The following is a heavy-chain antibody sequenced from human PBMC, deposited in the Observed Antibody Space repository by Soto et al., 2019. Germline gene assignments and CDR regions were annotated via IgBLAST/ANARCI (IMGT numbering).Heavy chain of an antibody. Sequence: SETLSLTCTVSGGSISSYYWSWIRQPPGKGLEWIGYIYYSGSTNYNPSLKSRVTISVDTSKNQFSLKLSSVTAADTAVYYCARVAALDDYIWGSYRSDYYYYYMDVWGKGTTVTVSS. CDR2: IYYSGST. CDR3: ARVAALDDYIWGSYRSDYYYYYMDV. V-gene: IGHV4-59*01. CDR1: GGSISSYY. D-gene: IGHD3-16*02. J-gene: IGHJ6*03.